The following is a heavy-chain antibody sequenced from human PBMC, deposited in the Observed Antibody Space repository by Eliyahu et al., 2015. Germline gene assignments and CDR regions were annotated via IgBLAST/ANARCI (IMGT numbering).Heavy chain of an antibody. CDR1: GGSYSGYY. CDR3: ARAYDFWSPSVPET. V-gene: IGHV4-34*01. CDR2: IKHSGST. J-gene: IGHJ5*02. Sequence: QVQLQQWGAGXLKPXETLSLTCAVYGGSYSGYYWSWXRQPPGKGLGWIGEIKHSGSTNYNPSLKSRVTISVDTSKNQFSLKLSSVTAADTAVYYCARAYDFWSPSVPETWGQGTLVTVSS. D-gene: IGHD3-3*01.